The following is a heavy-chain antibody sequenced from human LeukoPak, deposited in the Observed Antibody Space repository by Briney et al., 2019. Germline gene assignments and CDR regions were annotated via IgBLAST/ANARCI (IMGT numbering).Heavy chain of an antibody. V-gene: IGHV3-30*04. D-gene: IGHD3-22*01. CDR3: ARRGVEYYYDSSGYDDAFDI. Sequence: GGSLRLSCAASGFTFSSYAMHWVRQAPGKGLEWVAFIRYDGSNKYYADSVKGRFTISRDNAKNSLYLQMNSLRAEDTAVYYCARRGVEYYYDSSGYDDAFDIWGQGTMVTVSS. J-gene: IGHJ3*02. CDR2: IRYDGSNK. CDR1: GFTFSSYA.